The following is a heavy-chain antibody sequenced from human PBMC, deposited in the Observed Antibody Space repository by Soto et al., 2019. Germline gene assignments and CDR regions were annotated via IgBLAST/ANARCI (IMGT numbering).Heavy chain of an antibody. CDR3: AKGSWYESSKNRYFDY. CDR2: ISGSGGST. CDR1: GFTFSSYA. Sequence: PGGSLRLSCAASGFTFSSYAMSWVRQAPGKGLEWVSAISGSGGSTYYADSVKGRFTISRDNSKNTLYLQMNSLRAEDTAVYYCAKGSWYESSKNRYFDYWGQGTLVTVSS. V-gene: IGHV3-23*01. J-gene: IGHJ4*02. D-gene: IGHD6-13*01.